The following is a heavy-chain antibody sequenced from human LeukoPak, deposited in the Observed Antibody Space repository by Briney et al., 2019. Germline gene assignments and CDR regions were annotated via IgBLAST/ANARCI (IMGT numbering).Heavy chain of an antibody. D-gene: IGHD4-17*01. J-gene: IGHJ5*02. Sequence: PGGSLRLSCAASGFTFSSYAMSWVRQAPGKGLEWVSAISGSGSSTYYADSVKGRFTISRDNSKNTLYLQMNSLRAEDTAVYYCAKDYGDYEDNWFDPWGQGTLVTVSS. CDR1: GFTFSSYA. CDR3: AKDYGDYEDNWFDP. V-gene: IGHV3-23*01. CDR2: ISGSGSST.